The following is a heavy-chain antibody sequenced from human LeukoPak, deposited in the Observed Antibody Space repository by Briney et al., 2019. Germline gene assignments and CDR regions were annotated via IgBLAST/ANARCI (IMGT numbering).Heavy chain of an antibody. Sequence: GGSLRLSCAASGFTFSSFWMSWVRQAPGKGLEGVANIKQDGSEKYYVDSVKGRFTISRDNAKNSLYLQLNSLRAEDTAVYYCTREGITAAADYWGQGTLVTVSS. V-gene: IGHV3-7*01. CDR2: IKQDGSEK. J-gene: IGHJ4*02. CDR1: GFTFSSFW. CDR3: TREGITAAADY. D-gene: IGHD6-13*01.